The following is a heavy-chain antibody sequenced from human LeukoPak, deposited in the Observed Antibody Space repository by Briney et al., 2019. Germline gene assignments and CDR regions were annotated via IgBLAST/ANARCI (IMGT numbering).Heavy chain of an antibody. D-gene: IGHD3-10*01. J-gene: IGHJ4*02. V-gene: IGHV3-33*01. CDR1: GFIFASYG. CDR2: IWYDGSNK. CDR3: AARKVRGVWFYLDY. Sequence: PGGSLRLSCAASGFIFASYGMHWVRQAPGKGLEWVAVIWYDGSNKKYADSVKGRFTISRDSSKSTLYLQMNSLRVEDTAVYFCAARKVRGVWFYLDYWGQGTLVTVSS.